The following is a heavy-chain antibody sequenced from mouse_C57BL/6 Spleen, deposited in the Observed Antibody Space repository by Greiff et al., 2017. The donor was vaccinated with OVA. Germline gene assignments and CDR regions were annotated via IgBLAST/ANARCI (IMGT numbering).Heavy chain of an antibody. Sequence: VQLQQSGAELVKPGASVKLSCKASGYTFTSYWMHWVKQRPGRGLEWIGRIDPNSGGTKYNEKFKGKATLTVDKPSSTAYMQLSSLTSEDSAVYDCASRDDGDYVGYFDYWGQGTTLTVSS. CDR1: GYTFTSYW. CDR3: ASRDDGDYVGYFDY. V-gene: IGHV1-72*01. J-gene: IGHJ2*01. D-gene: IGHD2-3*01. CDR2: IDPNSGGT.